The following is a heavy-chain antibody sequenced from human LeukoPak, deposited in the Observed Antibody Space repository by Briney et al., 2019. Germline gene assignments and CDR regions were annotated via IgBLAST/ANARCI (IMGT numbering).Heavy chain of an antibody. CDR3: ARDRAYYYDSSAGGDDY. CDR2: ISGSSGTI. J-gene: IGHJ4*02. CDR1: GFTFNTYT. Sequence: PGGSLRLSCAASGFTFNTYTMNWVRQAPGKGLEWVSYISGSSGTIDYADSVRGRFTISRDNAKNSLYLQMNSLRAEDTAVYYCARDRAYYYDSSAGGDDYWGQGTLVTVSS. V-gene: IGHV3-48*01. D-gene: IGHD3-22*01.